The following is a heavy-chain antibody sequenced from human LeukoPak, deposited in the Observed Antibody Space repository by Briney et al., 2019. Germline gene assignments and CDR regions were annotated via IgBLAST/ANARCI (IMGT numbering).Heavy chain of an antibody. CDR3: ARSYCRGGSCYSSFYYYMDV. Sequence: ASVKVSCKASGYTFTGSYMHWVRQAPGQGLEWMGWINPNSGGTNYAQKFQGRVTMTRDTSISTAYMELSRLRSDDTAVYYCARSYCRGGSCYSSFYYYMDVWGKGTTVTVSS. V-gene: IGHV1-2*02. D-gene: IGHD2-15*01. J-gene: IGHJ6*03. CDR2: INPNSGGT. CDR1: GYTFTGSY.